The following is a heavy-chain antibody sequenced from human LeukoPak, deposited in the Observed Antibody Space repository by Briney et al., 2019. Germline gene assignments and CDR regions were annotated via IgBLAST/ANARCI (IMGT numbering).Heavy chain of an antibody. V-gene: IGHV1-69*04. CDR3: ARAYNSVSVYYYYYGMDV. CDR1: GGTFSSYA. Sequence: SVKVSCKASGGTFSSYAISWVRQAPGQGLEWMGRIIPILGIANYAQKFQGSVTITADKSTSTAYMELSSLRSEDTAVYYCARAYNSVSVYYYYYGMDVWGQGTTVTVSS. D-gene: IGHD1-1*01. CDR2: IIPILGIA. J-gene: IGHJ6*02.